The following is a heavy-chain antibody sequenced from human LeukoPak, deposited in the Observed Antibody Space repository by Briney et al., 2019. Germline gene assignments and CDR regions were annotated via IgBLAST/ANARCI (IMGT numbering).Heavy chain of an antibody. CDR1: GYTFSSYD. Sequence: GASVNVSCKASGYTFSSYDISWVRQAPGQGLEWMGWISAYKGNTDYAQKFQGRVTMTTDTSTSTAYMELRSLRSDDTAVYYCARDLRHWRSHSFGVVIIPVRLFDYWGQGTLVTVSS. V-gene: IGHV1-18*01. CDR2: ISAYKGNT. D-gene: IGHD3-3*01. CDR3: ARDLRHWRSHSFGVVIIPVRLFDY. J-gene: IGHJ4*02.